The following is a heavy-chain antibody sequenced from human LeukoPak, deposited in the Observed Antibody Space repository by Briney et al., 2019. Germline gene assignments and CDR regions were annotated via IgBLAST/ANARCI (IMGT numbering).Heavy chain of an antibody. V-gene: IGHV1-2*02. CDR1: GYTFTGYY. CDR2: INPNSGGT. D-gene: IGHD5-12*01. J-gene: IGHJ6*03. CDR3: ARAPGRGGYDHHHYYYMDV. Sequence: ASVKVSCKASGYTFTGYYMHWVRQAPGQGLEWMGWINPNSGGTNYAQKFQGRVTMTRDTSISTAYMELSRLRSDDTAVYYCARAPGRGGYDHHHYYYMDVWGKGTTVTISS.